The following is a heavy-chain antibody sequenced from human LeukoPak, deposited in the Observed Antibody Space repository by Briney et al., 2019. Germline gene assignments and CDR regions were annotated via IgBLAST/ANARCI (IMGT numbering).Heavy chain of an antibody. CDR1: GYTFTSYA. V-gene: IGHV1-69*04. Sequence: GASVKVSCKASGYTFTSYAMNWVRQAPGQGLEWMGRIIPILGIANYAQKFQGRVTITADKSTSTAYMELSSLRSEDTAVYYCASVRPDDYWGQGTLVTVSS. D-gene: IGHD1-14*01. J-gene: IGHJ4*02. CDR2: IIPILGIA. CDR3: ASVRPDDY.